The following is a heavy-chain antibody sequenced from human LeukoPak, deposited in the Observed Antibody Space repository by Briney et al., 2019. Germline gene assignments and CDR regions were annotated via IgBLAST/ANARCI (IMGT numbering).Heavy chain of an antibody. CDR3: AISAPNYYDSSGYYSYFQH. J-gene: IGHJ1*01. CDR2: ISSDSSTI. CDR1: GFTFSNYN. V-gene: IGHV3-48*04. Sequence: PGRSLRLSCAASGFTFSNYNMNWVRQAPGKGLEWISYISSDSSTIYYADSVKGRFTISRDNAKNSLYLQMTSLRAEDTAVYYCAISAPNYYDSSGYYSYFQHWGQGTLVTVSS. D-gene: IGHD3-22*01.